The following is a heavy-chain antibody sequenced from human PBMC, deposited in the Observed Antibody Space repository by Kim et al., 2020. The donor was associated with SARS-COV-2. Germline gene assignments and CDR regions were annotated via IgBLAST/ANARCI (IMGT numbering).Heavy chain of an antibody. V-gene: IGHV3-23*01. D-gene: IGHD3-10*01. J-gene: IGHJ4*02. CDR1: GFTFFGHA. Sequence: GGSLRLSCTTSGFTFFGHAMSWVRQAPGKGLEWVSSIDGSDGTTYYVDSVKGRFSISRDDSRNTLYLQMSALRADDTATYYCLKGGWGGIGDNWGRGTRV. CDR2: IDGSDGTT. CDR3: LKGGWGGIGDN.